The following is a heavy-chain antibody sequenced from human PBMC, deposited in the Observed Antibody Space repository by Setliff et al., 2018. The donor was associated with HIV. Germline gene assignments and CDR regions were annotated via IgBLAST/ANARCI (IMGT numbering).Heavy chain of an antibody. Sequence: PGGSLRLSCAASGLTFSSHWMVWVRQAPGKGLEWVANINQDGSEKNYVDSVKGRFTISRDNAKNSLFLQVNSLRAEDTAVYYCARGQTSVTLQFDHWGQGTLVTV. V-gene: IGHV3-7*01. J-gene: IGHJ4*02. CDR2: INQDGSEK. CDR1: GLTFSSHW. D-gene: IGHD4-17*01. CDR3: ARGQTSVTLQFDH.